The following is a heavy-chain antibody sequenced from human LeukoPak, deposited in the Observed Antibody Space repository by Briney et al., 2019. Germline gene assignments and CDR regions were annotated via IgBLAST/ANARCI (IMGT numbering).Heavy chain of an antibody. CDR3: ARGGIAVAGTAGDY. D-gene: IGHD6-19*01. J-gene: IGHJ4*02. CDR1: GYTFTSYD. CDR2: MNPNSGNT. V-gene: IGHV1-8*01. Sequence: GASVKVSCXASGYTFTSYDINWVQQATGQGLEWMGWMNPNSGNTGYAQKFQGRVTMTRNTSISTAYMELSSLRSEDTAVYYCARGGIAVAGTAGDYWGQRTLVTVSS.